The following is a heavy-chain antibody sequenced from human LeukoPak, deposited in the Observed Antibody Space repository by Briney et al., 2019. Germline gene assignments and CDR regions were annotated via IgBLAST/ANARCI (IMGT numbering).Heavy chain of an antibody. CDR2: IKLDGSEK. D-gene: IGHD6-13*01. CDR3: ARDGAAADPYYYYGMDV. Sequence: GGSLRLSCAASGFTFSSYWMTWVRQAPGKGLEWVADIKLDGSEKYYVDSVKGRFTISRDSAKKSLYLQMNSLRAEDTAVYYCARDGAAADPYYYYGMDVWGQGTTGTVSS. CDR1: GFTFSSYW. V-gene: IGHV3-7*01. J-gene: IGHJ6*02.